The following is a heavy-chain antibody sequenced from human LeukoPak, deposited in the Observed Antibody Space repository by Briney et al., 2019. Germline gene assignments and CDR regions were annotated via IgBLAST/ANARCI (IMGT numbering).Heavy chain of an antibody. CDR3: ARGADYYDSSGYYYYFDY. D-gene: IGHD3-22*01. CDR1: GGSFSGYY. Sequence: SETLSLTCAVYGGSFSGYYWSWIRQPPVKGLEWIGEINHSGSTNYNPSLKSRVTISVDTSKNQFSLKLSSVTAADTAVYYCARGADYYDSSGYYYYFDYWGQGTLVTVSS. V-gene: IGHV4-34*01. CDR2: INHSGST. J-gene: IGHJ4*02.